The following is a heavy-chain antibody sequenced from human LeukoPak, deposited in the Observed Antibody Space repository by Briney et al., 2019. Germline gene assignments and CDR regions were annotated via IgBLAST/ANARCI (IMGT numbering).Heavy chain of an antibody. D-gene: IGHD2-2*01. CDR2: INSDGSST. CDR1: GFTFSNYW. J-gene: IGHJ5*02. Sequence: TGGSLRLSCAASGFTFSNYWMHWVRQAPGKGLVWVSRINSDGSSTNYADSVKGRFTISRDNARNSLYLQMNSLRAEDTAVYYCARDGGHQLLIGNWFDPWGQGTLVTVSS. CDR3: ARDGGHQLLIGNWFDP. V-gene: IGHV3-74*01.